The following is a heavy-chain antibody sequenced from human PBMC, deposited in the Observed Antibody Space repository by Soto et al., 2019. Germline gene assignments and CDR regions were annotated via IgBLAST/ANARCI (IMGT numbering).Heavy chain of an antibody. CDR1: GFTFSDYA. Sequence: VQLVESGGGVVQPGRSLRLSCAASGFTFSDYAMHWVRQAPGKGLDWVAVVSHDGRNTHYADYVKGRFTISRDSSKNTVSLEMTSLRAEDTAVYYCAKGGRQSLVTSDFNYWGQGALVTVSS. D-gene: IGHD6-19*01. CDR2: VSHDGRNT. CDR3: AKGGRQSLVTSDFNY. V-gene: IGHV3-30*18. J-gene: IGHJ4*02.